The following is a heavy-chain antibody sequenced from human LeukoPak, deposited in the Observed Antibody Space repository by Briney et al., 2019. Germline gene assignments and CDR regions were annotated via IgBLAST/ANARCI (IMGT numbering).Heavy chain of an antibody. CDR2: INSDGSST. CDR1: GFTFSSYW. J-gene: IGHJ4*02. V-gene: IGHV3-74*01. CDR3: ARDATEYSNGWFPSD. Sequence: GGSLRLSCAASGFTFSSYWMHWVRQDPGRGLVWVSRINSDGSSTSYADSVKGRFTISRDNAKNTLYLQMNSRRGEDTAVYYCARDATEYSNGWFPSDWGQGTLVTVSS. D-gene: IGHD6-19*01.